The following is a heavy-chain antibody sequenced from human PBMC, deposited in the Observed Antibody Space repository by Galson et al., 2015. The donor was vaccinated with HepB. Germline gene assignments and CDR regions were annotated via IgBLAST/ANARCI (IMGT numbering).Heavy chain of an antibody. CDR3: ARATYDSSGYHRDFDY. CDR1: GFTFSSYS. J-gene: IGHJ4*02. CDR2: ISSSSSYI. D-gene: IGHD3-22*01. V-gene: IGHV3-21*01. Sequence: SLRLSCAASGFTFSSYSMNWVRQAPGKGLEWVSSISSSSSYIYYADSVKGRFTISRDNAKNSLYLQLNSLRAEDTAVYYCARATYDSSGYHRDFDYWGQGTLVTVSS.